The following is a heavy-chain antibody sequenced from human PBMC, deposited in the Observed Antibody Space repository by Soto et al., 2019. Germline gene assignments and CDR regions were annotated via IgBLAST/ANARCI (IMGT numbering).Heavy chain of an antibody. D-gene: IGHD2-2*03. J-gene: IGHJ4*02. CDR3: ARGGYCSSTSCHLDY. Sequence: PGESLKISCKGSGYSFTSYWISWVRQMPGKGLEWMGRIDPSDSYTNYSPSFQGHVTISADKSISTAYLQWSSLKASDTAMYYCARGGYCSSTSCHLDYWGQGTLVTVSS. CDR2: IDPSDSYT. V-gene: IGHV5-10-1*01. CDR1: GYSFTSYW.